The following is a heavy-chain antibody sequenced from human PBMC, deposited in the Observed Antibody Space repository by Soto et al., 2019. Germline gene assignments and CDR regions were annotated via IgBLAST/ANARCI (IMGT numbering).Heavy chain of an antibody. V-gene: IGHV1-45*02. CDR3: AGGGAGSGPFTWELPDH. D-gene: IGHD1-26*01. CDR1: GNTFTYRY. J-gene: IGHJ4*02. Sequence: QMQLVQSGAEVKKTGSTVTVSCKALGNTFTYRYLHWVRQAPGQALEWMGWITPCSGDVNYPQKFQERVTITRDRSINTAYMRMSSLRSEDTAMYYCAGGGAGSGPFTWELPDHWGQGTLVTVSS. CDR2: ITPCSGDV.